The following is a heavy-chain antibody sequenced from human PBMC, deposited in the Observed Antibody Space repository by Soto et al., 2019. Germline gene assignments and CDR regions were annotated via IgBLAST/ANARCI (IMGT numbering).Heavy chain of an antibody. CDR1: GYSFTSYW. CDR3: ARQMEGFDWLFATSTTLDY. J-gene: IGHJ4*02. CDR2: IYPGDSDT. V-gene: IGHV5-51*01. Sequence: PGESLKISCKGSGYSFTSYWIGWVRQMPGKGLEWMGIIYPGDSDTRYSPSFQGQVTISADKSISTAYLQWSSLKASDTAMYYCARQMEGFDWLFATSTTLDYWGQGTLVTVSS. D-gene: IGHD3-9*01.